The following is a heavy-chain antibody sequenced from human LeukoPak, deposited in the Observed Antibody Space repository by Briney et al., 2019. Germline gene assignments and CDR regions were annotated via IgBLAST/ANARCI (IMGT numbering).Heavy chain of an antibody. D-gene: IGHD6-13*01. Sequence: SETLSLTCALSGGSFNDNYWSWIRQPPGKGLEWIGEINHTGKSNYNPSLKSRTTISMDTSKNQFSLELNSVTAADTAVYYCARGLQLVRHWFDPWGQGTLVTVSS. CDR2: INHTGKS. J-gene: IGHJ5*02. CDR1: GGSFNDNY. CDR3: ARGLQLVRHWFDP. V-gene: IGHV4-34*01.